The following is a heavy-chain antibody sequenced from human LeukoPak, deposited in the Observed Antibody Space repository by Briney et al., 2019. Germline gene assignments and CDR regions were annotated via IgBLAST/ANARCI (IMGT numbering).Heavy chain of an antibody. CDR2: ISGSGGST. V-gene: IGHV3-23*01. D-gene: IGHD3-9*01. CDR1: GVMFSSYA. Sequence: GGSLRLSCAASGVMFSSYAMNWVRQAPGKGLEWVSAISGSGGSTNYADSVKGRFTISRDNSKNTLYLQMNSLRAEDTAVYYCAKDSYDNLTGYPHYFDYWGQGTLVTVSS. J-gene: IGHJ4*02. CDR3: AKDSYDNLTGYPHYFDY.